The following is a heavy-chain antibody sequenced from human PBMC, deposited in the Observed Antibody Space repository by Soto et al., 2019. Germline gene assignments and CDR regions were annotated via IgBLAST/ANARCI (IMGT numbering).Heavy chain of an antibody. CDR1: GFTFNRYS. CDR3: VTHGDFVIVPGCFAP. V-gene: IGHV3-21*01. CDR2: ISSGSSYI. J-gene: IGHJ5*02. Sequence: GGSLRLSCEASGFTFNRYSMNWVRQAPGKALEWISSISSGSSYIHYADSVKGRFTISRDNPKNSLFLQMNSLRAEDTAVSFFVTHGDFVIVPGCFAPWAPGPLVPVSS. D-gene: IGHD7-27*01.